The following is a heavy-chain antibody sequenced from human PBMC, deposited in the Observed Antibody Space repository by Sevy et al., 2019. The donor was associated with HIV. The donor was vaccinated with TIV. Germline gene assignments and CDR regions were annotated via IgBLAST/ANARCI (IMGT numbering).Heavy chain of an antibody. V-gene: IGHV3-53*01. CDR2: FYTGSKT. CDR1: GFPVSSSY. J-gene: IGHJ6*02. CDR3: ARDKNAYYYGLDV. Sequence: GGSLRLSCAVSGFPVSSSYMNWVRQAPGKGLEWVSVFYTGSKTDYPDSVKGRFTMSRDNSKNTLYLQMNGLRAEDTAVYYCARDKNAYYYGLDVWGQGTTVTVSS.